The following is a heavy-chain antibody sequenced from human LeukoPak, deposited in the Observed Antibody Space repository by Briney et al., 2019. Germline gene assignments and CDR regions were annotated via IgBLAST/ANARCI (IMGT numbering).Heavy chain of an antibody. D-gene: IGHD6-13*01. CDR3: ARGYSSSWSDY. Sequence: GGSLRLSCAASGFTFSSYSMNWVRQAPGEGLEWVSSISSSSSYIYYADSVKGRFTISRDNAKNSLYLQMNSLRAEDTAVYYCARGYSSSWSDYWGQGTLVTVSS. CDR1: GFTFSSYS. J-gene: IGHJ4*02. V-gene: IGHV3-21*01. CDR2: ISSSSSYI.